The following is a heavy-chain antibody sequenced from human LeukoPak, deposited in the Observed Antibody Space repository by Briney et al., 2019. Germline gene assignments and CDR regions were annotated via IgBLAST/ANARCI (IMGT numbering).Heavy chain of an antibody. CDR1: GGSFSGYY. V-gene: IGHV4-34*01. CDR2: INHSGST. Sequence: PSETLSLTCGVYGGSFSGYYWSWIRQPPGKGLEWIGEINHSGSTNYNPSLKSRVTISVDTSKIQFSLKPTSVTAADTAVYYCARAPAYDFWSGYYTGNFDYWGQGTLVTVSS. J-gene: IGHJ4*02. CDR3: ARAPAYDFWSGYYTGNFDY. D-gene: IGHD3-3*01.